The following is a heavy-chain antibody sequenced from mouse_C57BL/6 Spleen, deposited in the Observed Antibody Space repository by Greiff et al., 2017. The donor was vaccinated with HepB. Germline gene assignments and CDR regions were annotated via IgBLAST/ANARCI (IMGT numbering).Heavy chain of an antibody. J-gene: IGHJ3*01. Sequence: EVKVEESGGGLVQPGGSLKLSCAASGFTFSDYYMYWVRQTPEKRLEWVAYISNGGGSTYYPDTVKGRFTISRDNAKNTLYLQMSRLKSEDTAMYYCARRGLAGFAYWGQGTLVTVSA. V-gene: IGHV5-12*01. CDR3: ARRGLAGFAY. CDR1: GFTFSDYY. D-gene: IGHD1-1*01. CDR2: ISNGGGST.